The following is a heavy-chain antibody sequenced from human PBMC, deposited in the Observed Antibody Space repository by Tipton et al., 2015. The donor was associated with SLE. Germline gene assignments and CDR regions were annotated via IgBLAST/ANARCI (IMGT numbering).Heavy chain of an antibody. V-gene: IGHV4-59*01. D-gene: IGHD4-23*01. CDR1: GGSISSYY. CDR2: IYYSGST. J-gene: IGHJ4*02. Sequence: TLSLTCTVSGGSISSYYWSWIRQPPGKGLEWIGYIYYSGSTNYNLSLKSRVTISVDTSKNQFSLKLSSVTAADTAVYYCARDPGSGNSDLGYWGQGTLVTVSS. CDR3: ARDPGSGNSDLGY.